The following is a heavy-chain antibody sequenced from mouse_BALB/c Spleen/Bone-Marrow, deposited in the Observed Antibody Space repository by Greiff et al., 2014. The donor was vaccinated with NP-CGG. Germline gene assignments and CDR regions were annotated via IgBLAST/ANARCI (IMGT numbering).Heavy chain of an antibody. Sequence: LVESGSELVRPGASVKLSCKASGYTFTSYWMHWVKQRPGQGLEWIGNIYPGSGSTNYDEKFKSKATLTVDTSSSTAYMQLSSLTSEDSAVYYCTRDYDRVPDYWGQGTTLTVSS. D-gene: IGHD1-1*01. V-gene: IGHV1S22*01. CDR3: TRDYDRVPDY. J-gene: IGHJ2*01. CDR2: IYPGSGST. CDR1: GYTFTSYW.